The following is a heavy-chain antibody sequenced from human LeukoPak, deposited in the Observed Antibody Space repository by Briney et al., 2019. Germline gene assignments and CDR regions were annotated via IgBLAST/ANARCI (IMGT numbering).Heavy chain of an antibody. Sequence: GGSLRLSCAVSGLTFSSSWMDWVRQAPGKGLEWVASINPGGNKKYSADSVKGRFTISRDNAENSLYLQMNSLRVEDTAFYYCARDLAYSRLDYWGQGMLDTVSS. D-gene: IGHD5-18*01. CDR1: GLTFSSSW. V-gene: IGHV3-7*01. CDR2: INPGGNKK. CDR3: ARDLAYSRLDY. J-gene: IGHJ4*02.